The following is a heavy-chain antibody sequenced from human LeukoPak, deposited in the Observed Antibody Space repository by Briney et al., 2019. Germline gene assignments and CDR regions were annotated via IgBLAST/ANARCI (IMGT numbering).Heavy chain of an antibody. CDR1: GFTFSSYS. Sequence: GGSLRLSCAASGFTFSSYSMNWVRQAPGKGLEWVSSISSSSYIYYADSVKGRFTISRDNAKNSLYLQMNSLRAEDTALYYCVREHYNYYMDVWGKGTTVTVSS. CDR2: ISSSSYI. V-gene: IGHV3-21*04. J-gene: IGHJ6*03. CDR3: VREHYNYYMDV.